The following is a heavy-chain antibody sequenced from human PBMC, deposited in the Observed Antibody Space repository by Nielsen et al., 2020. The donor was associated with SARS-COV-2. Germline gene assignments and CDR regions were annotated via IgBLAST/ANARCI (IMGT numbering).Heavy chain of an antibody. CDR2: FYSGGTT. CDR3: AKESIVVVSSGAFDI. V-gene: IGHV3-53*05. CDR1: GFLVSTKY. J-gene: IGHJ3*02. Sequence: GGSLRLSCAASGFLVSTKYMNWVRQAPGKGLEWVSVFYSGGTTLYADSVKGRFIISRDNSKNTLYLQMNSLRAEDTAVYYCAKESIVVVSSGAFDIWGQGTMVTVSS. D-gene: IGHD2-2*01.